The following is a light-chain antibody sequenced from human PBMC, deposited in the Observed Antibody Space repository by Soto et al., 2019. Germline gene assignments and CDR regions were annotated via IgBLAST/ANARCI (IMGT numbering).Light chain of an antibody. V-gene: IGLV2-14*01. J-gene: IGLJ1*01. Sequence: QSALAQPASVSGSPGQSITISCTGTSSAIGGYNCVSWYQQYPGKAPELMIFEVSNRPSGVSNRFSGSKSGNTASLTISGLQAEDEADYYCSSYTSASTLVFGTGTKVTVL. CDR1: SSAIGGYNC. CDR3: SSYTSASTLV. CDR2: EVS.